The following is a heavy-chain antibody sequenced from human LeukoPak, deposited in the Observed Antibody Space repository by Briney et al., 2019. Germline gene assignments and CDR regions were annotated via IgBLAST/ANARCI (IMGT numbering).Heavy chain of an antibody. D-gene: IGHD3-10*01. V-gene: IGHV4-4*07. J-gene: IGHJ3*02. CDR2: IYTSGST. Sequence: SETLSLTCTVSGGSISSYYWSWIRQSAGKGLEWIRRIYTSGSTNYNPSLKSRVTMSVDTSKNQFSLKLSSVTAADTAVYYCARVPMYGSGSYEGDDAFDIWGQGTMVTVSS. CDR1: GGSISSYY. CDR3: ARVPMYGSGSYEGDDAFDI.